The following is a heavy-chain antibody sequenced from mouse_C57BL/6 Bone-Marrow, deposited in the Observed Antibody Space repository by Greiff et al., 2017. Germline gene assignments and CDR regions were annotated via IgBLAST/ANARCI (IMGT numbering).Heavy chain of an antibody. Sequence: QVQLQQPGAELVKPGASVKMSCKASGYTFTRSWITWVKQRPGQGLEWIGDINPGSGSTNYNEKFKSKATLTVDTSSSTAYMQLSSLTSEDSAVYYCARPYYSNYWYFDVWGTGTTVTVSS. CDR1: GYTFTRSW. D-gene: IGHD2-5*01. J-gene: IGHJ1*03. CDR3: ARPYYSNYWYFDV. CDR2: INPGSGST. V-gene: IGHV1-55*01.